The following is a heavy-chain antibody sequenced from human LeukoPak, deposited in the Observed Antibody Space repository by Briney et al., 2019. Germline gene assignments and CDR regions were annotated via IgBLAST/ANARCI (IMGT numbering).Heavy chain of an antibody. CDR1: GYTFTSYA. Sequence: ASVKVSCKASGYTFTSYAISWVRQAPGQGLEWMGRIIPILGIANYAQKFQGRVTITADKSTSTAYMELSSLRSEDTAVYYCASGQDGEYVYAHFDYWGQGTLVTVSS. CDR3: ASGQDGEYVYAHFDY. CDR2: IIPILGIA. J-gene: IGHJ4*02. V-gene: IGHV1-69*04. D-gene: IGHD4-17*01.